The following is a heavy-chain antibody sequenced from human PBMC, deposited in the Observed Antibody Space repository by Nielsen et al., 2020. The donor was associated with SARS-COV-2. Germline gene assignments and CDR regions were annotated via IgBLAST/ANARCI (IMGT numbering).Heavy chain of an antibody. CDR1: GYTFTDNS. Sequence: ASVKVSCKASGYTFTDNSIHWVRQAPGQGLEWMGRISDSGGTDYAEKFQGRVTMTRDTSISTAYMELNRLTSDDTAVYYCALIRPAAIDAWNYWGQGTLVTVSS. CDR3: ALIRPAAIDAWNY. D-gene: IGHD2-2*01. CDR2: ISDSGGT. J-gene: IGHJ4*02. V-gene: IGHV1-2*06.